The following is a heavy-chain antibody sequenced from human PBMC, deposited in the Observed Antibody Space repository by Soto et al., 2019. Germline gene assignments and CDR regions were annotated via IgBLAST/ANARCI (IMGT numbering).Heavy chain of an antibody. CDR1: GFTFSSYG. D-gene: IGHD5-18*01. Sequence: QVQLVESGGGVVQPGRSLRLSCAASGFTFSSYGMHWVRQAPGKGLEWVAVISYDGSNKYYADSVKGRFTISRDNSKNTLYLQMNSLRAEDTAVYYCAKAVDTAMVSWGQGTLVTVSS. J-gene: IGHJ5*02. V-gene: IGHV3-30*18. CDR2: ISYDGSNK. CDR3: AKAVDTAMVS.